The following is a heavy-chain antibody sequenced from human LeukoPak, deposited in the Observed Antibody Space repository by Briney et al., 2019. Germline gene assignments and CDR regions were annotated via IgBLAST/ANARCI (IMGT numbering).Heavy chain of an antibody. Sequence: PSETLSLTCTVSGGSISSYYWSWIRQPPGKGLEWIGYIYYSGSTNYNPSLKSRVTISVDTSKNQFSLKLSSVTAADTAVYYCARGGATRYCSSTSCQAAFDIWSQGTVVTVSS. CDR2: IYYSGST. D-gene: IGHD2-2*01. CDR1: GGSISSYY. V-gene: IGHV4-59*08. J-gene: IGHJ3*02. CDR3: ARGGATRYCSSTSCQAAFDI.